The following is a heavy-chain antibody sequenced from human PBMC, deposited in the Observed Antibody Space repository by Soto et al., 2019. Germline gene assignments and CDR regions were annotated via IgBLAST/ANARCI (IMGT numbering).Heavy chain of an antibody. Sequence: EVQLLESGGGLVEPGGSLRLSCAASGFTFSSYAMGWVRQAPGKGLEWVSAISGSGGRTYYADSVKGRFTISRDNSKKTLYLKMNSLRAEDTAVYYCTYSSTPFDSWGQGPLVTVSS. J-gene: IGHJ4*02. CDR2: ISGSGGRT. V-gene: IGHV3-23*01. CDR1: GFTFSSYA. D-gene: IGHD6-13*01. CDR3: TYSSTPFDS.